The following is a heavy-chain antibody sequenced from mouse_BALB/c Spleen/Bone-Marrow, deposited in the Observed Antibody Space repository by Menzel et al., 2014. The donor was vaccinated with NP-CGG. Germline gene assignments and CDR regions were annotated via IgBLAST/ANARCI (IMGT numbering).Heavy chain of an antibody. J-gene: IGHJ4*01. CDR3: ARRASPTGLMDY. Sequence: EVQGVESGGGLVQPGGSRKLSCAASGFTFSNFGMHWVRQAPEKGLEWVAYISSGSSTIYYADTVKGRFTISRDNPKNTLFLQMTSLRSEDTAMYYCARRASPTGLMDYWGQGTSVTV. D-gene: IGHD1-1*01. V-gene: IGHV5-17*02. CDR2: ISSGSSTI. CDR1: GFTFSNFG.